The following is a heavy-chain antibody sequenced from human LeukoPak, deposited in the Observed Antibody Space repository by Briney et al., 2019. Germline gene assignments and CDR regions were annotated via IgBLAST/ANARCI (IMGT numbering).Heavy chain of an antibody. CDR3: ARKSGGSYHFDY. V-gene: IGHV1-69*01. CDR2: IIPIFGTA. J-gene: IGHJ4*02. Sequence: SVTVSCKASGGTFSSYAISWVRQAPGQGLEWMGGIIPIFGTANYAQKFQGRVTITADESTSTAYMELSSLRSEDTAVYYCARKSGGSYHFDYWGQGTLVTVSS. D-gene: IGHD1-26*01. CDR1: GGTFSSYA.